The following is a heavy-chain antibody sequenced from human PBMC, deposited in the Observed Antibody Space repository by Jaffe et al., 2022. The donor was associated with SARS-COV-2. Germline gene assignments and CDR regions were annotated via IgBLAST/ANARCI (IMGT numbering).Heavy chain of an antibody. CDR1: GFTFSSYS. D-gene: IGHD5-12*01. CDR2: ISSSSSTI. J-gene: IGHJ6*02. CDR3: ARAPSMDSGYDDYYYYYGMDV. V-gene: IGHV3-48*02. Sequence: EVQLVESGGGLVQPGGSLRLSCAASGFTFSSYSMNWVRQAPGKGLEWVSYISSSSSTIYYADSVKGRFTISRDNAKNSLYLQMNSLRDEDTAVYYCARAPSMDSGYDDYYYYYGMDVWGQGTTVTVSS.